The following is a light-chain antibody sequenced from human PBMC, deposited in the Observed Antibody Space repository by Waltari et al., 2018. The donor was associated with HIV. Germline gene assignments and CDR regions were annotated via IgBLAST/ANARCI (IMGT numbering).Light chain of an antibody. V-gene: IGLV4-69*01. CDR1: RGHSDSA. J-gene: IGLJ2*01. CDR2: LNNDGSH. Sequence: QPVVTQSPSAAASLGAPVKITCTLRRGHSDSAIAWHPQHPQKGPRYLMRLNNDGSHYKGDGIPDRFSGSSSGAERYLIISSLQSGDEADYYCQTWDTGIIIFGGGTKLTVL. CDR3: QTWDTGIII.